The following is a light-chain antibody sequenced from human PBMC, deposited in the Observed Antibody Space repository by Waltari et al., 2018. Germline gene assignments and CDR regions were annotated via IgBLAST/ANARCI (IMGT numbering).Light chain of an antibody. Sequence: DIQMTQSPSSLSASVGDRVTITYRASQSISSYLNWYQQKPGKAPKPLIYAASSLQSGVPSRFSGSGCGTEFTLTISSLQPEDFATYYCQQSYSTPQYSFGQGTKLEIK. CDR3: QQSYSTPQYS. V-gene: IGKV1-39*01. CDR2: AAS. J-gene: IGKJ2*03. CDR1: QSISSY.